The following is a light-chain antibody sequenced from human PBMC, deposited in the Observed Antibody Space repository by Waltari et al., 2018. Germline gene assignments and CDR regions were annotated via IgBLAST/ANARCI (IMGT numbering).Light chain of an antibody. Sequence: QSALTQPASVSGSPGQSITISCTGTSSDVGNYNLVSWYQQHPGKAPKLMIYEVATRPSGVSNRFSGSKSGNTASLTISGLQAEDEADYYYCSYAASSTWVFGGGTKLTVL. CDR3: CSYAASSTWV. CDR2: EVA. J-gene: IGLJ3*02. CDR1: SSDVGNYNL. V-gene: IGLV2-23*02.